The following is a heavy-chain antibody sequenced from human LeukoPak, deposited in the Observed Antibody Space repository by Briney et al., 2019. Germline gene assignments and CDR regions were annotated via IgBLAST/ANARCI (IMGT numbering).Heavy chain of an antibody. V-gene: IGHV4-39*07. CDR3: ARELSGSSTWD. CDR1: GDSISSSSHY. CDR2: IFYTGTT. D-gene: IGHD1-26*01. Sequence: SETLSLTCTVSGDSISSSSHYLGWIRQPPGQGLEWIGSIFYTGTTYYKPSLKSRLTISIDTSKNQFSLKLSSVTAADTAVYFCARELSGSSTWDWGQGTLVTVSS. J-gene: IGHJ4*02.